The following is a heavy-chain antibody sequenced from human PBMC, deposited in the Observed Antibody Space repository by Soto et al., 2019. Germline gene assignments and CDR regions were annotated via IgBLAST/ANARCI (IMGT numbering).Heavy chain of an antibody. CDR2: IWSDGSEK. D-gene: IGHD3-10*01. CDR1: GFTFSSNG. CDR3: ERDLGRFNFGSAYFVY. Sequence: QVQLVESGGGVVQPGRSLRLSCAASGFTFSSNGMHWVRQAPGKGLEWVAVIWSDGSEKYYADSVKGRFSISRDNSKNTLYLHMDRLSAEDTAVYYCERDLGRFNFGSAYFVYWGQGTLVTVSS. J-gene: IGHJ4*02. V-gene: IGHV3-33*01.